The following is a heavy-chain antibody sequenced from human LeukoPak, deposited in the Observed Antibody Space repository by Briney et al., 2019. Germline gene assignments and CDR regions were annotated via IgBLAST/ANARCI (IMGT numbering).Heavy chain of an antibody. Sequence: ASVKVSCKTSGGTFSRFPVSWVRQAPGQGLEWMGGIVPVFGTPSRAQKFQGRLTITADESTGTAYMEMSSLRSEDTAVYYCGRVSCGGNCYSLIGTFDIWGQGTMVTVSS. V-gene: IGHV1-69*13. D-gene: IGHD2-15*01. CDR3: GRVSCGGNCYSLIGTFDI. J-gene: IGHJ3*02. CDR2: IVPVFGTP. CDR1: GGTFSRFP.